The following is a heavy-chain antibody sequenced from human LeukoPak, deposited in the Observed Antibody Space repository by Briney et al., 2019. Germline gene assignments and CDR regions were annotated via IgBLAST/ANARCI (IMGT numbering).Heavy chain of an antibody. J-gene: IGHJ5*02. CDR3: ARSRGSSGWYRWFDP. CDR2: ISSSSSYI. V-gene: IGHV3-21*01. CDR1: GFTFSSYS. Sequence: GGSLRLSCAVSGFTFSSYSMNWVRQAPGKGLEWVSSISSSSSYIYYADSVKGRFTISRDNAKNSLYLQMNSLRAEDTAVYYCARSRGSSGWYRWFDPWGQGTLVTVSS. D-gene: IGHD6-19*01.